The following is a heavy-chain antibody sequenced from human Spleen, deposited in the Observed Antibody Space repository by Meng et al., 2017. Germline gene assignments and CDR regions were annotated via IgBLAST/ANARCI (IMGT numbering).Heavy chain of an antibody. CDR2: IMPILGIP. V-gene: IGHV1-69*02. CDR3: ARADLVN. CDR1: GGSLSTYS. J-gene: IGHJ1*01. Sequence: QVQVVQSGAEVKKPGSSVKVFCKVSGGSLSTYSVNWVRQAPGQGLEWMGRIMPILGIPNYAEKFQGRLTITADKSTNTVYMELGSLRSDDTAVYYCARADLVNWGQGTLVTVSS. D-gene: IGHD3-10*01.